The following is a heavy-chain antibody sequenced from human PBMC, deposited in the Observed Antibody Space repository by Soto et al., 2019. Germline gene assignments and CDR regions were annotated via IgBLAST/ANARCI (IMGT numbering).Heavy chain of an antibody. Sequence: KPSETLSLTCAVSGGSISSSNWWSWVRQPPGKGLEWIGEIYHSGSTNYNPSLKSRVTISVDKSKNQFSLKLSSVTAADTAVYYCARVMRYSSSWFQAWFDPWGQGTLVTVSS. J-gene: IGHJ5*02. CDR3: ARVMRYSSSWFQAWFDP. D-gene: IGHD6-13*01. CDR1: GGSISSSNW. V-gene: IGHV4-4*02. CDR2: IYHSGST.